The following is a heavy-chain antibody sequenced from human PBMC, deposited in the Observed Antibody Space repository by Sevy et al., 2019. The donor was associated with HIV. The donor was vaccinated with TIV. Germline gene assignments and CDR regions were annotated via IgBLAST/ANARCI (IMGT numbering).Heavy chain of an antibody. CDR2: ISDSGGAK. CDR3: TKGRMVGSPFDS. J-gene: IGHJ4*02. Sequence: GGSLRLSCRGSGFSFNRNALTWVRQAPGKGLQWVSGISDSGGAKHYADSVKGRFTISRDNSNNTVYLEMTSLTADDTAIYYCTKGRMVGSPFDSWGQGILVTVPS. CDR1: GFSFNRNA. V-gene: IGHV3-23*01. D-gene: IGHD2-15*01.